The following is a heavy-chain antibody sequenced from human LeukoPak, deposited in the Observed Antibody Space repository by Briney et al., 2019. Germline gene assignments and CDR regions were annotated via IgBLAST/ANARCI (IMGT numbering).Heavy chain of an antibody. D-gene: IGHD5-18*01. CDR2: TYYRSEWHN. V-gene: IGHV6-1*01. CDR3: ARDLAGFGGYSYGMVDY. J-gene: IGHJ4*02. Sequence: SQTLSLTCAISGDSVFSNSAAWNWIRQSPSRGLEWLGRTYYRSEWHNDYAVSVKSRIIISPDTSKNQFSLQLKSVTPEDTAVYYCARDLAGFGGYSYGMVDYWGQGTLVTVSS. CDR1: GDSVFSNSAA.